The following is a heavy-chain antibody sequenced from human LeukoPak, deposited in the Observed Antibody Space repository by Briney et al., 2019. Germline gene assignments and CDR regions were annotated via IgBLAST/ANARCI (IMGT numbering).Heavy chain of an antibody. CDR2: THHSGNT. Sequence: SETLSLTCAVSGGSITSSNWWSWVRQPPGKGLEWIGETHHSGNTNYNPSLKSRITISVDKSKNQFSLQLTSVTAADTAVYYCATLNGDYFHYWGQGTLVTVSS. D-gene: IGHD4-17*01. V-gene: IGHV4-4*02. J-gene: IGHJ4*02. CDR1: GGSITSSNW. CDR3: ATLNGDYFHY.